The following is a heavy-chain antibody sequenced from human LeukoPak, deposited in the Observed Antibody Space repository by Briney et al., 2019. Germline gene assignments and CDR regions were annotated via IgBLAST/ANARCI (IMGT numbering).Heavy chain of an antibody. Sequence: GGSLRLSCAASGFTFSSYGMHWVRQAPGKGLEWVAFIRYDGSNKYYADSVKGRFTISRDNSKNTLYLQMNSLRAEDTAVYYCWALLWFGELPSWFDPWGQGTLVTVSS. CDR3: WALLWFGELPSWFDP. V-gene: IGHV3-30*02. J-gene: IGHJ5*02. D-gene: IGHD3-10*01. CDR1: GFTFSSYG. CDR2: IRYDGSNK.